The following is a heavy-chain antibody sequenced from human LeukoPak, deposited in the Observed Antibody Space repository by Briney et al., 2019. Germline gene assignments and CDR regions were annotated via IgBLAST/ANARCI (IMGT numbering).Heavy chain of an antibody. CDR3: VKDQNTAMVTLLFDY. CDR2: INSDGSDT. Sequence: PGGSLRLSCAASGFTFNKHWMHWVRQAPGKGLVWVSRINSDGSDTNYADSVKGRFTISRDNSKNTLYLQMSSLRAEDTAVYYCVKDQNTAMVTLLFDYWGQGTLVTVSS. V-gene: IGHV3-74*01. J-gene: IGHJ4*02. D-gene: IGHD5-18*01. CDR1: GFTFNKHW.